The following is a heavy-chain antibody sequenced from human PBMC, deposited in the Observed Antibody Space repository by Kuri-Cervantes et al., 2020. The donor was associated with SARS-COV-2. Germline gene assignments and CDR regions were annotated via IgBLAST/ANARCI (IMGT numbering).Heavy chain of an antibody. CDR3: AKDRGYSSSWYTFVGSDY. J-gene: IGHJ4*02. CDR1: GFTFSSYG. Sequence: GESLKISCAASGFTFSSYGMHWVRQAPGKGLEWVAFIRYDGSNKYHADSVKGRFTISRDNSKNTLYLQMNSLRAEDTAVYYCAKDRGYSSSWYTFVGSDYWGQGTLVTVSS. CDR2: IRYDGSNK. V-gene: IGHV3-30*02. D-gene: IGHD6-13*01.